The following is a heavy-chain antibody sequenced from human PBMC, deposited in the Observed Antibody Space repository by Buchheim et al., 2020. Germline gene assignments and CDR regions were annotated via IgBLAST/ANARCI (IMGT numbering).Heavy chain of an antibody. CDR2: IRSKTYDGTT. V-gene: IGHV3-49*03. J-gene: IGHJ4*02. CDR3: TRDGYSGYDYRFDY. D-gene: IGHD5-12*01. CDR1: GFTFGDYA. Sequence: EVQLVESGGGLVQPGRSLRLSCTASGFTFGDYAMSWFRQAPGMGLEWVGFIRSKTYDGTTEYAAAVKGRFTISRDDSKSIAFLQMNSLKTEDTAVYYCTRDGYSGYDYRFDYWGQGTL.